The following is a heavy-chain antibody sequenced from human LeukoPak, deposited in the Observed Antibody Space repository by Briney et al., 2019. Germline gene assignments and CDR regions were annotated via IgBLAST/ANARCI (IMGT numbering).Heavy chain of an antibody. J-gene: IGHJ6*04. CDR3: AKSLVVPAAIVLEAQHYYYYGMDV. CDR1: GFTFSSYA. V-gene: IGHV3-23*01. CDR2: ISGSGGST. D-gene: IGHD2-2*01. Sequence: GGSLRLSCAASGFTFSSYAMSWVRQAPGKGLEWVSAISGSGGSTYYADSVKGRFTISRDNSKNTLYLQMNSLRAEDTAVYYCAKSLVVPAAIVLEAQHYYYYGMDVWGKGTTVTVSS.